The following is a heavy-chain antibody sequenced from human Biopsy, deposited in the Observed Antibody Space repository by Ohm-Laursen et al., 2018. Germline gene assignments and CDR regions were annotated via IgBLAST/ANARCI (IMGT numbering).Heavy chain of an antibody. CDR2: VTGSGRST. J-gene: IGHJ5*02. D-gene: IGHD3-10*01. Sequence: LRLSCTATGFTFSGYAMSWVRQGPEKGLEWVSVVTGSGRSTYYTDSVKGRFSISRDNSKNTLYLQMNSLRVEDTAVYYCAKGRSGGTGHGNWFDPWGQGTLVIVSS. CDR3: AKGRSGGTGHGNWFDP. CDR1: GFTFSGYA. V-gene: IGHV3-23*01.